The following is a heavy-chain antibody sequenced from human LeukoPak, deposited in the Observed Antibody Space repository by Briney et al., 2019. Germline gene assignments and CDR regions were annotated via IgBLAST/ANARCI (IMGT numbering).Heavy chain of an antibody. V-gene: IGHV3-7*01. CDR3: GRDNGGRAFDL. D-gene: IGHD2-8*01. CDR1: GFTLKTFW. CDR2: IKQDGSEK. Sequence: GGSLRLSCAVSGFTLKTFWMSWVRQAPGKGLQWVANIKQDGSEKYYVDSVRGRFTISRDNAKNSIYLQINSLRAGDSAVYYWGRDNGGRAFDLWGHGTMVNGSS. J-gene: IGHJ3*01.